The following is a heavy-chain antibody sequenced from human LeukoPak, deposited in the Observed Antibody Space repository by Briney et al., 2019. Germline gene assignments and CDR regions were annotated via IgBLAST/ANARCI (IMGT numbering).Heavy chain of an antibody. CDR2: IYTSGST. J-gene: IGHJ3*02. CDR1: GGSISSYY. V-gene: IGHV4-4*07. Sequence: SETLSLTCTVSGGSISSYYWSWIRQPAGKGLEWIGRIYTSGSTNYNPSLKSRVTISVDRSKNQFSLKLSSVTAADTAVYYCARHKFGVSSAFDIWGQGTMVTVSS. CDR3: ARHKFGVSSAFDI. D-gene: IGHD3-16*01.